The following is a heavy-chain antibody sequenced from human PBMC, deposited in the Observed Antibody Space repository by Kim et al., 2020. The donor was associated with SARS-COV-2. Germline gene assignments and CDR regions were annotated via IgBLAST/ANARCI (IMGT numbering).Heavy chain of an antibody. Sequence: ASVKVSCKASGYTFTSYDINWVRQATGQGLEWMGWMNPNSGNTGYAQKFQGRVTMTRNTSISTAYMELSSLRSEDTAVYYCARGDWDSSGWYWDYYYYGMDVWPRDHGHRLL. CDR3: ARGDWDSSGWYWDYYYYGMDV. CDR1: GYTFTSYD. CDR2: MNPNSGNT. V-gene: IGHV1-8*01. D-gene: IGHD6-19*01. J-gene: IGHJ6*02.